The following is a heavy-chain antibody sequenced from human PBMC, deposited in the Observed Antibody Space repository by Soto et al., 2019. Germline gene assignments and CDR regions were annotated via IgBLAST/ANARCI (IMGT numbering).Heavy chain of an antibody. CDR1: GFTFSSYA. V-gene: IGHV3-23*01. J-gene: IGHJ3*02. D-gene: IGHD3-22*01. CDR3: AEDPHYYDSSGYYYDAFDI. Sequence: EVQLLESGGGLVQPGGSLRLSCAASGFTFSSYAMSWVRQAPGKGLEWVSAISGRGGSTYYADSVKGRFTISRDNFKKTLYLEMNSPGADDMAVYYCAEDPHYYDSSGYYYDAFDIWGQGTMVTVSS. CDR2: ISGRGGST.